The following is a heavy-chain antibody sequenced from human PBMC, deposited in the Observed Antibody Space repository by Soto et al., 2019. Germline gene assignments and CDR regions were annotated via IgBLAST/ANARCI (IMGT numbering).Heavy chain of an antibody. D-gene: IGHD2-8*01. J-gene: IGHJ6*02. V-gene: IGHV3-23*01. CDR3: AKTRCVLLYAVSVYGIDF. Sequence: GGSLRLSCAASGFSFSSFAMNWVRQAPGKGLEWVSIISGSADSTFCADSVKGRFTISRDNSKSTLYLQINSLRAEDTAVYYCAKTRCVLLYAVSVYGIDFCGQGSTVTVSS. CDR2: ISGSADST. CDR1: GFSFSSFA.